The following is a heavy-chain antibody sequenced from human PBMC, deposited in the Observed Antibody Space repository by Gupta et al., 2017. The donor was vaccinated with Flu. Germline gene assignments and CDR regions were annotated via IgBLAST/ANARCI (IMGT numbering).Heavy chain of an antibody. CDR3: VKCGHNSCFDP. J-gene: IGHJ5*02. CDR1: GFTFYTSA. D-gene: IGHD5-18*01. Sequence: EVQLLESGGGLVQPGGSLTLSCAASGFTFYTSAMSWVRQAPGKGLEWVSTVTGFGGSTVDADSVKGRFTISRDKSKSTVSLQMNRLRGEDMALYYGVKCGHNSCFDPWVLLALVTVSS. CDR2: VTGFGGST. V-gene: IGHV3-23*01.